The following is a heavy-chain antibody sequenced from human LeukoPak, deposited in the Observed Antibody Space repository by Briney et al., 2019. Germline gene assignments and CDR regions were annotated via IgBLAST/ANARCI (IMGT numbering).Heavy chain of an antibody. V-gene: IGHV4-34*01. J-gene: IGHJ4*02. CDR3: ARGRGTMIVVALQRKYYFDY. Sequence: PSETLSLTCAVHGGSFSGYYWSWIRQPPGKGLEWIGEINHSGSTNYNPSLKSRVTISVDTSKNQFSLKLSSVTAADTAVYYCARGRGTMIVVALQRKYYFDYWGQGTLVTVSS. CDR2: INHSGST. CDR1: GGSFSGYY. D-gene: IGHD3-22*01.